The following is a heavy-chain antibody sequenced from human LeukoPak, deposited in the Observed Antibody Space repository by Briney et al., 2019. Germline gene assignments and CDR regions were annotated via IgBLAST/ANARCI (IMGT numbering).Heavy chain of an antibody. J-gene: IGHJ6*02. V-gene: IGHV3-74*01. CDR1: GYSLSRFW. Sequence: GGSLRLLCAASGYSLSRFWMHWVRQAPGKGLVWVSRINSDGSTTRYADSVKGRFTISRDNAKNTMYLQMNSLRAEDTAVYYCTRENFFGKEVWGPGTTVTVSS. CDR2: INSDGSTT. CDR3: TRENFFGKEV.